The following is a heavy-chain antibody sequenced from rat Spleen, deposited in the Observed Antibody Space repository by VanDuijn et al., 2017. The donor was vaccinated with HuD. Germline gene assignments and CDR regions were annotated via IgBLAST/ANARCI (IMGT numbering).Heavy chain of an antibody. CDR3: TTDGPLRRVFDY. Sequence: EVQLVESGGGLVQPGRSLKLSCAASGFTFSNYGMAWVRQAPTKGLEWVASISTGGGSTYYRDSVKGRFTISRDNAKSTLYLQMDSLRSEDTATYYCTTDGPLRRVFDYWGQGVMVTVSS. CDR2: ISTGGGST. CDR1: GFTFSNYG. J-gene: IGHJ2*01. D-gene: IGHD1-11*01. V-gene: IGHV5-27*01.